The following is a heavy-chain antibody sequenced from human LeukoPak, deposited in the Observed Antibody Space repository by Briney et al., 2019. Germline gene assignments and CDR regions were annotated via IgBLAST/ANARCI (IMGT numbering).Heavy chain of an antibody. Sequence: GGPLRLSCAASGFIFSSYNMNWVRQAPGKGLEWVSSISTSSSYIYYADSVKGRFTISRDNAKNSLYLQMNSLRGEDTAVYYCARVLGYYYDSRGHDYWGQGTLVTVSS. CDR3: ARVLGYYYDSRGHDY. J-gene: IGHJ4*02. CDR2: ISTSSSYI. CDR1: GFIFSSYN. D-gene: IGHD3-22*01. V-gene: IGHV3-21*01.